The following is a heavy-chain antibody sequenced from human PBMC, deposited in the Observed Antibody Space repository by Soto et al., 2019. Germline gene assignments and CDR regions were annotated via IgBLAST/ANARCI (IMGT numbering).Heavy chain of an antibody. Sequence: EVRLVETGGGLVQPGGSLRLSCAASDFSISHNYMTWVRQAPGKGLEWVTLIYTTGNTAYADSAKGRFTTSRDNSRNTLYLQMNSLRPEDTAVYYCARVDSSSGWGWLDPWGPGTLVTVSS. CDR1: DFSISHNY. CDR2: IYTTGNT. D-gene: IGHD3-22*01. CDR3: ARVDSSSGWGWLDP. J-gene: IGHJ5*02. V-gene: IGHV3-53*02.